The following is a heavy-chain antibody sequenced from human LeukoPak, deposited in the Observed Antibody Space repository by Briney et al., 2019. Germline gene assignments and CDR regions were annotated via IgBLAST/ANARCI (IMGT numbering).Heavy chain of an antibody. CDR3: ARNSWYYYGSGPTFVY. CDR2: IKKDRCEK. J-gene: IGHJ4*02. Sequence: GGSLRLSCAAPGFTFRSDRRSWVRQAPGKGLGRVANIKKDRCEKYYVYYVKGRFTIARDNEKNTLYQENTGLRAEDTAGYCRARNSWYYYGSGPTFVYWGRGTLVTVSS. D-gene: IGHD3-10*01. CDR1: GFTFRSDR. V-gene: IGHV3-7*01.